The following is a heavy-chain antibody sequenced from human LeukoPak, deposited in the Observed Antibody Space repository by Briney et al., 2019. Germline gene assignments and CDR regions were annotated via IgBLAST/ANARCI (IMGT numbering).Heavy chain of an antibody. CDR2: INPNSGGT. V-gene: IGHV1-2*02. J-gene: IGHJ4*02. D-gene: IGHD3-16*01. CDR3: ARVDLYYDSGYTQAANDY. Sequence: ASVKVSCKASGYTFTGYYMHWVRQAPGQGLEWMGWINPNSGGTNYAQKFQGRATMTRDTSISTAYMELSRLRSDDTAVYYCARVDLYYDSGYTQAANDYWGQGTLVTVSS. CDR1: GYTFTGYY.